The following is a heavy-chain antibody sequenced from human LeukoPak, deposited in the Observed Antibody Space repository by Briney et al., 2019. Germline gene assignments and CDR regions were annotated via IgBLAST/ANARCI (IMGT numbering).Heavy chain of an antibody. Sequence: PGGSLRLSCAASGFTFSSYGMHWVRQAPGKGLEWVAVIRYDGSNKYYAGSVKGRFTISRDNSKNTLYLQMNSLRAEDTAVYYCAKDLGSSGWYDAFDIWGQGTMVTVSS. CDR2: IRYDGSNK. V-gene: IGHV3-30*02. CDR3: AKDLGSSGWYDAFDI. J-gene: IGHJ3*02. CDR1: GFTFSSYG. D-gene: IGHD6-19*01.